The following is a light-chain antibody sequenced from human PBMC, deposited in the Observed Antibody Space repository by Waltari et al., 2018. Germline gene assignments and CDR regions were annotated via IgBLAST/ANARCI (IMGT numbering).Light chain of an antibody. Sequence: DVAMTQSPLSLPITPGQPASIPCRSSQSLVHSNGNTYLSWYQQKPGQPPRRLIYEVSNQDSWGLDRISGRRGGTEVTLKISRMEDQDVGVYYYGQGKHLPYSFGQGTKVEIK. CDR3: GQGKHLPYS. J-gene: IGKJ2*03. V-gene: IGKV2-30*02. CDR2: EVS. CDR1: QSLVHSNGNTY.